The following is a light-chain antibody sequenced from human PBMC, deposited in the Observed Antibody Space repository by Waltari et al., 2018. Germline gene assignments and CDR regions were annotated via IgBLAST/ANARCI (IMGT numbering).Light chain of an antibody. CDR1: QIIKNY. J-gene: IGKJ4*01. CDR2: GAS. Sequence: DIQMTQSPSSLSAFMGESVTITCRTSQIIKNYLNWYHQKPGKPPKLLIDGASSLQSGVPSRFSGSGSGTDFALTINSLQPEDYATYYCQQSYSIPFTFGGGTEVEIK. CDR3: QQSYSIPFT. V-gene: IGKV1-39*01.